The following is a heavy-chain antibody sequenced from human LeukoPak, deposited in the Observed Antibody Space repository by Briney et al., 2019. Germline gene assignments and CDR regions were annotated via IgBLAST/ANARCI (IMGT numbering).Heavy chain of an antibody. V-gene: IGHV4-59*01. CDR1: GGSISDYY. J-gene: IGHJ4*02. CDR2: IYSSGST. Sequence: PSETLSLTCTVSGGSISDYYWSWIRQPPGKTLEWIGYIYSSGSTDYNPSLKSRITISIDTSKNQFSLKLTSVTAADTAVYYCARGGYLFGYWGQGSLVTVSS. D-gene: IGHD5-18*01. CDR3: ARGGYLFGY.